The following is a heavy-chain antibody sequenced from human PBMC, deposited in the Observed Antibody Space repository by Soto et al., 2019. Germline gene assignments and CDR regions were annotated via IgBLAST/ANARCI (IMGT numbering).Heavy chain of an antibody. CDR2: ISYDGMST. J-gene: IGHJ3*01. CDR1: GFPFGSRA. D-gene: IGHD3-16*01. Sequence: QLVESGGGVVRPGTSLRLSCSASGFPFGSRAMHWVRQAPGKGLAWVAIISYDGMSTYYSAPVKGRFFISRDNSQNTLYLQRNSLTTEDTSLYYCARDLRLGHSFGFNAFSDDAFDVWGRGTMVNVSS. CDR3: ARDLRLGHSFGFNAFSDDAFDV. V-gene: IGHV3-30*03.